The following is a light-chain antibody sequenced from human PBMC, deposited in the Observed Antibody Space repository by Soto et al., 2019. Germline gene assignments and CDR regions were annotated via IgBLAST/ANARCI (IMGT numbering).Light chain of an antibody. Sequence: DIQMTQSPSSLSAPVGDRVTITCRASQSVSSSLNWYQHKPGKAPKLLIYDASSLQSGVPSRFSGSGSGTDFALTINTLQPEDFATYYCQQSYSTPPYTFGQVTKLEIK. V-gene: IGKV1-39*01. CDR1: QSVSSS. CDR2: DAS. J-gene: IGKJ2*01. CDR3: QQSYSTPPYT.